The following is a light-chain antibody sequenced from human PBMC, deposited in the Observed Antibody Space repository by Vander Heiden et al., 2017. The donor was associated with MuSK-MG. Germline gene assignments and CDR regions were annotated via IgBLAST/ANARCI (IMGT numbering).Light chain of an antibody. CDR3: QETYSTPFN. J-gene: IGKJ3*01. Sequence: DIQMTQSPSSLSASVGDRVTITCRASQTVNSYLSWYQQKPGKAPKLLIFAASNLQSGVPSRFSGSGSGTDFTLTISSLQPEDFATYYCQETYSTPFNFGPGTKVDIK. V-gene: IGKV1-39*01. CDR1: QTVNSY. CDR2: AAS.